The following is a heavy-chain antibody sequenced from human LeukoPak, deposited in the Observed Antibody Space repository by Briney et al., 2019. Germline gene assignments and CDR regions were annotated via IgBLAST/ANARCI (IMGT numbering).Heavy chain of an antibody. Sequence: SVKVSCKASGGTFSSYAISWVRQAPGQGLEWMGGIIPIFGTANYAQKFQGRVTITADESTSTAYMELSSLRSEDTAVYYCASLLGYCSSTSCSGHYWGQGTLVTVSS. CDR1: GGTFSSYA. V-gene: IGHV1-69*01. CDR2: IIPIFGTA. CDR3: ASLLGYCSSTSCSGHY. D-gene: IGHD2-2*01. J-gene: IGHJ4*02.